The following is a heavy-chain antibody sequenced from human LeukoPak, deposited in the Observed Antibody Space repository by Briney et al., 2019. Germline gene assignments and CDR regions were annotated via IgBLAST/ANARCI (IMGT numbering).Heavy chain of an antibody. CDR2: ITGSGGST. D-gene: IGHD6-13*01. CDR1: GFTFSSYA. V-gene: IGHV3-23*01. J-gene: IGHJ4*02. Sequence: GGSLRLSCAASGFTFSSYAMSWVRQAPGKGLEWVSTITGSGGSTYYADSVKGRFTISRDNSKDTLYLQMNSLRAEDTAVYYCAKDQAGAAANCGQGTLVTVSS. CDR3: AKDQAGAAAN.